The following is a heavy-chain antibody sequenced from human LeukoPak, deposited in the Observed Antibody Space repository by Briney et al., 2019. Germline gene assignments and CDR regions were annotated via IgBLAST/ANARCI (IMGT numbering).Heavy chain of an antibody. D-gene: IGHD3-16*01. CDR1: GFSVSNYY. Sequence: GGSLRLSCAGSGFSVSNYYMNWVRQAPGKGLEWVSLIRDSGATFYADCVKGRFTISRHNSKHTIYLQMNRLRVEDTAVYFCARDRAVTQVWVEFDSWGQGTQVTVSS. CDR3: ARDRAVTQVWVEFDS. V-gene: IGHV3-53*04. J-gene: IGHJ5*01. CDR2: IRDSGAT.